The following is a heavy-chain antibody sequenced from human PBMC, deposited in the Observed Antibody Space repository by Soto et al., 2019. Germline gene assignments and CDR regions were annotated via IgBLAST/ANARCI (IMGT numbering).Heavy chain of an antibody. V-gene: IGHV4-34*01. J-gene: IGHJ4*02. CDR3: ARGRRGDSSGYYSRRGKFDH. Sequence: SETLSLTCAVYGGSFSGYYWSWIRQPPGKGLEWIGEINHSGSTNYNPSLKSRVTISVDTSKNQFSLKLSSVTAADTAVYYCARGRRGDSSGYYSRRGKFDHWGQGTLVTVSS. CDR1: GGSFSGYY. CDR2: INHSGST. D-gene: IGHD3-22*01.